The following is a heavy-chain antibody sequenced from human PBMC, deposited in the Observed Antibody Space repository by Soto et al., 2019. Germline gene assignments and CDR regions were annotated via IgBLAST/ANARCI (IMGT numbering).Heavy chain of an antibody. CDR2: INPSGGST. CDR3: ARTLSDSGVSY. J-gene: IGHJ4*02. Sequence: ASVKVSCKTSGYTFTDYWIHWVRQAPGQGLEWMGKINPSGGSTTYAQKFQDRVSMTRDTSTSTVYMEVRSLRSEDTAVYFCARTLSDSGVSYWGQGTLVTVSS. V-gene: IGHV1-46*03. CDR1: GYTFTDYW. D-gene: IGHD6-25*01.